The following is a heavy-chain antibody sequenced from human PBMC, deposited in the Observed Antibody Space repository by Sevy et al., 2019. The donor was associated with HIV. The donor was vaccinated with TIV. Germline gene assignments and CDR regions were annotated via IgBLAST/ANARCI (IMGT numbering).Heavy chain of an antibody. CDR2: IKEDGSEK. CDR1: GFTFSAYW. CDR3: VRYAATGTLGY. Sequence: GGSLRLSCAASGFTFSAYWMSWVRQAPGKRLEWVANIKEDGSEKYYVEFVKGRFTISRDNAKNSLYLQMNSLRAEDTALYYCVRYAATGTLGYWGQGTLVTVSS. D-gene: IGHD6-13*01. J-gene: IGHJ4*02. V-gene: IGHV3-7*01.